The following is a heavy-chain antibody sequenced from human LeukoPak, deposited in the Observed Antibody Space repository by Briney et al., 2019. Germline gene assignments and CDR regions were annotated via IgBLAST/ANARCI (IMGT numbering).Heavy chain of an antibody. CDR3: ARAPSEIGGYYPEYFRH. V-gene: IGHV3-74*01. J-gene: IGHJ1*01. CDR2: IKSDGST. Sequence: GGFLRLSCAASGFTFSSYWMHWVRQAPGKGLVWVSRIKSDGSTNYADSVKGRFTISRDNAKNTVSLQMNSLRAEDTGVYYCARAPSEIGGYYPEYFRHWGQGTLVTVSS. D-gene: IGHD3-22*01. CDR1: GFTFSSYW.